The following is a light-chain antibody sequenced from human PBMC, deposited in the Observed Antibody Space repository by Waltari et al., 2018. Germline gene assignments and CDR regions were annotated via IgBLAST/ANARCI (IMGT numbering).Light chain of an antibody. Sequence: QSVLTQPPSASGTPGQRVTISCSGGSSNIGRNTVNWYQHVPGTAPKLLIYYNNQRPSGVPDRFSGSMSDTSASLAISVLQSEDEATYYCSVWDDSLNGVIFGGGTNLAVL. CDR3: SVWDDSLNGVI. CDR2: YNN. V-gene: IGLV1-44*01. J-gene: IGLJ2*01. CDR1: SSNIGRNT.